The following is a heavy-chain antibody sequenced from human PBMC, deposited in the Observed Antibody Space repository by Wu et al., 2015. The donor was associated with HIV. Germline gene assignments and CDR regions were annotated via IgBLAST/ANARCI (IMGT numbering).Heavy chain of an antibody. CDR2: TTPMFGTT. Sequence: QVQLVQSGAGVRKPGSSVRVSCKASGGIFSKYDINWVRQAPGQGLEWMGGTTPMFGTTNYAQKFQGRVTITSDVYTGTVYMELSSLRSEDTAIYYCARELEDPAIMVRAGFDPWGQGTLVTVSS. D-gene: IGHD3-10*01. V-gene: IGHV1-69*05. CDR1: GGIFSKYD. CDR3: ARELEDPAIMVRAGFDP. J-gene: IGHJ5*02.